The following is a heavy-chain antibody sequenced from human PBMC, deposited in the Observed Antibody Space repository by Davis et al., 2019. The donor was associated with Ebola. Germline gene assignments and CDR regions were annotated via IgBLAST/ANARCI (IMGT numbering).Heavy chain of an antibody. Sequence: ASVKVSCKASGYTFTNYGITWVRQAPGQGLEWMGWINPHNGNTNYAQNVQGRVTMTTDTSTSTAYMEVGSLKSDDTAVYYCARGFLEWLPHDAFDVWGQGTVVTVSS. CDR3: ARGFLEWLPHDAFDV. V-gene: IGHV1-18*04. CDR1: GYTFTNYG. J-gene: IGHJ3*01. D-gene: IGHD3-3*01. CDR2: INPHNGNT.